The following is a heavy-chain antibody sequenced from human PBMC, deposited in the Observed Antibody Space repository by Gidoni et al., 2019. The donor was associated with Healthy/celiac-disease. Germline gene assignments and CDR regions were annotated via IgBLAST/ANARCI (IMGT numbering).Heavy chain of an antibody. D-gene: IGHD6-19*01. CDR3: ARLLMKQWLVRGKEYYFDY. V-gene: IGHV3-7*03. CDR2: SEK. Sequence: SEKYYVDSVKGRFTISRDNAKNSLYLQMNSLRAEDTAVYYCARLLMKQWLVRGKEYYFDYWGQGILVTVSS. J-gene: IGHJ4*02.